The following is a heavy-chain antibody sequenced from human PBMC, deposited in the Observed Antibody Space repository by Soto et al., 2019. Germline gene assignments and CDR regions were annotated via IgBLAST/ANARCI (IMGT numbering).Heavy chain of an antibody. V-gene: IGHV3-43D*04. J-gene: IGHJ6*02. CDR2: ISWDGGST. CDR3: AKAMGRYCSGGSCYYSRVWADV. CDR1: GFTFDDYA. Sequence: GSRRLSCAASGFTFDDYAMHWVRQAPGKGLEWVSLISWDGGSTYYADSVKGRFTISRDTSKNSLYLQMNSLRAEATALYYCAKAMGRYCSGGSCYYSRVWADVWGPGTTVTVSS. D-gene: IGHD2-15*01.